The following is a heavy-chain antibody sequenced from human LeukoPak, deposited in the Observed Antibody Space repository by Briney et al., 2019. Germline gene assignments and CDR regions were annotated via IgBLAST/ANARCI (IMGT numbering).Heavy chain of an antibody. Sequence: GASVTVSCKASGYTFINSVITWVRQAPGQGLEWMGWISAYNGNTDYAQKFQGRVTMTTDTSTTTAYMHLTSLSSDDTAVYYCARGRDKGDYWGQGTLVTVSS. V-gene: IGHV1-18*01. J-gene: IGHJ4*02. CDR3: ARGRDKGDY. CDR1: GYTFINSV. CDR2: ISAYNGNT.